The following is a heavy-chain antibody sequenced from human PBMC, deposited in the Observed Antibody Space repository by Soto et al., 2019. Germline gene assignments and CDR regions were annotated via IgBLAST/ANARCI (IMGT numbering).Heavy chain of an antibody. CDR3: ARDLKEYSSRPGFDP. V-gene: IGHV1-18*01. CDR2: ISAYNGNT. D-gene: IGHD6-19*01. Sequence: ASVKVSCKASGYTFTSYGISWVRQAPGQGLEWMGWISAYNGNTNYAQKLQGRVTMTTDTSTGTAYMELRSLRSDDTAVYYCARDLKEYSSRPGFDPWGQGTLVTVSS. J-gene: IGHJ5*02. CDR1: GYTFTSYG.